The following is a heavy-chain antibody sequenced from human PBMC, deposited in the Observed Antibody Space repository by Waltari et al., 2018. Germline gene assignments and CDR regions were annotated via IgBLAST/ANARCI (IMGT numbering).Heavy chain of an antibody. V-gene: IGHV4-38-2*01. CDR3: AGILRYFDWLFRQEAFDI. Sequence: QVHLQESRPGLVKPSETLSLPCAVSGYSIRSGYFWGWIRHPPGKGQEWIGSIYQRGSTYYNPSIKSRVTISVETSKNQVTLKMSSVTAADTAVYYGAGILRYFDWLFRQEAFDIWGQGTMVTVSS. CDR2: IYQRGST. CDR1: GYSIRSGYF. D-gene: IGHD3-9*01. J-gene: IGHJ3*02.